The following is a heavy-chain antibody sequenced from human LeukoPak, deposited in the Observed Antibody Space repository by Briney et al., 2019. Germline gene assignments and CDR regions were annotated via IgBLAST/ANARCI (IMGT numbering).Heavy chain of an antibody. V-gene: IGHV3-23*01. CDR2: ISGNGYA. CDR3: AKRGAEVGTTVAPGDY. D-gene: IGHD1-26*01. J-gene: IGHJ4*02. Sequence: PGGSLRLSCAASGFTFSSYWMSWVRQAPGKGLEWVSAISGNGYAYYADSVKGRFTISRDNSKNTLYLQMSSLRAEDTAVYYCAKRGAEVGTTVAPGDYWGQGTLLTVSS. CDR1: GFTFSSYW.